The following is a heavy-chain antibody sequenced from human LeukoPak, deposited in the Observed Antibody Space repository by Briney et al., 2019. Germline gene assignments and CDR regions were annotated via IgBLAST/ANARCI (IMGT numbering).Heavy chain of an antibody. V-gene: IGHV4-61*01. J-gene: IGHJ4*02. CDR3: ARWGYYYDSSGYFFDY. CDR1: GGSVSSGSYY. Sequence: SETLSLTCTVSGGSVSSGSYYWSWIRQPPGKGLEWIGYIYYSGSTNYNPSLKSRVTISVDTSKNQFSLKLSSVTAADTAVYHCARWGYYYDSSGYFFDYWGQGTLVTVSS. CDR2: IYYSGST. D-gene: IGHD3-22*01.